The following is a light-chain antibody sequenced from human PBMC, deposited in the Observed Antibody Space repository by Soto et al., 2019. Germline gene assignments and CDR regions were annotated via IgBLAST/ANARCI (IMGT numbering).Light chain of an antibody. J-gene: IGKJ2*01. CDR1: QSVSSN. CDR2: GAS. Sequence: EIVMTQSPATLSVSPGERATLSCRASQSVSSNLAWYQQKPGQAPRLLIYGASTKATGIPARFSCSGSGTDFTLTISSLPSEDFAVDYCQQYNNWPMYTFGQGTKLEIK. V-gene: IGKV3-15*01. CDR3: QQYNNWPMYT.